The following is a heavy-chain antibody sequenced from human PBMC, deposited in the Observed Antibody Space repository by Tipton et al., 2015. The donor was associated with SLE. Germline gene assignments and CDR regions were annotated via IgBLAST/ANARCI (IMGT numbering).Heavy chain of an antibody. V-gene: IGHV3-30-3*01. CDR2: ISYDGSNK. CDR1: GFTFSSYA. Sequence: SLRLSCEASGFTFSSYAMHWVHQAPGKGLEWVAVISYDGSNKYYADSVKGRFTISRDNSKNTLYLQMNSLRAEDTAVYYCARDMTRFGESTRIDYWGQGTLVTVSS. D-gene: IGHD3-10*01. J-gene: IGHJ4*02. CDR3: ARDMTRFGESTRIDY.